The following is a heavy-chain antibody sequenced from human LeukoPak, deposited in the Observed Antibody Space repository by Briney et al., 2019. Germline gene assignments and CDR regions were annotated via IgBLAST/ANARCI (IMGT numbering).Heavy chain of an antibody. CDR1: GFTFSSYA. D-gene: IGHD2-15*01. Sequence: GGSLRLSYAASGFTFSSYAMSWVRQAPGEGLEWVSSISRTGTYIYYADSVKGRFTVSRDNAQNSLYLQMNSLRVEDTAVYYCARVLETDCTGGSCYSGLDYWGQGTLVTVSS. CDR3: ARVLETDCTGGSCYSGLDY. CDR2: ISRTGTYI. J-gene: IGHJ4*02. V-gene: IGHV3-21*01.